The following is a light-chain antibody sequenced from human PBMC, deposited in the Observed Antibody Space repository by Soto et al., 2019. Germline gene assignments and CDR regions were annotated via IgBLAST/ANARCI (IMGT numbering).Light chain of an antibody. J-gene: IGKJ3*01. CDR3: EQSYSTPFT. Sequence: DIQMTQSPSSLSASVGDRVTITCRASQSLSSYLNWYQQKPGKAPKLLIYAASSLQSWVPSRFSGSGSGTDFTLTISSLQPEDFATDYCEQSYSTPFTFGPGTKVDIK. CDR1: QSLSSY. CDR2: AAS. V-gene: IGKV1-39*01.